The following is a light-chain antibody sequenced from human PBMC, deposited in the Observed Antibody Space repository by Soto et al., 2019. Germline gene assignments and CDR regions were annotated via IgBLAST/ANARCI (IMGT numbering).Light chain of an antibody. J-gene: IGKJ1*01. CDR3: QQRSNWPRT. V-gene: IGKV3-15*01. CDR1: QSISDT. Sequence: EIVMTQSPATLSVSPWGIATLSCRASQSISDTLAWYQQKPGQAPRLLIHGASTRATGFPARFSGSGSGTDFTLTISSLQSEDFAVYYCQQRSNWPRTFGQGTKVDIK. CDR2: GAS.